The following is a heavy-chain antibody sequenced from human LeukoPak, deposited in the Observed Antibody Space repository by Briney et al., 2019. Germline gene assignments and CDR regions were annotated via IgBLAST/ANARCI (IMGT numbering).Heavy chain of an antibody. D-gene: IGHD6-19*01. Sequence: PGGSLRLSCAASGFTFSSYSMNWVRQAPGKGLEWVSYISSSSSTIYYADSVKGRFTISRDNAKNSLYLQMNSLRAEDTAVYYCARERGPYSSGWYQRFYYYYGMDVWGQGTTVTVSS. CDR1: GFTFSSYS. CDR2: ISSSSSTI. V-gene: IGHV3-48*04. J-gene: IGHJ6*02. CDR3: ARERGPYSSGWYQRFYYYYGMDV.